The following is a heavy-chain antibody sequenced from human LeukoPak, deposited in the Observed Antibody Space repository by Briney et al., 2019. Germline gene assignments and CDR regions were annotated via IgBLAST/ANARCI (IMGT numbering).Heavy chain of an antibody. J-gene: IGHJ3*01. CDR3: ARRWTVENTFDV. D-gene: IGHD3/OR15-3a*01. V-gene: IGHV4-4*07. CDR1: GVSINGRY. Sequence: PSETLSLTCIGSGVSINGRYWGWIRQPAGKGLEWIGRIYGSGSTYYNPSLKSRVTMSVDTSANHFYLRLTSVTAADTALYYCARRWTVENTFDVWGQGTMVTVSS. CDR2: IYGSGST.